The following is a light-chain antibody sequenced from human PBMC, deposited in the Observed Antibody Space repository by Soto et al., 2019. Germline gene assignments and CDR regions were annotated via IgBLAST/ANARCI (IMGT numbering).Light chain of an antibody. Sequence: QSVLTQPLSASGTPGQRVTISCSGSSSNIGSNTVNWYQQLPGTAPKLLIYSNNQRPSGVPDRFSGSKSGTSASLAISGLQSEDEADYYCAAWDDSLTLYVFGTGTKVTVL. CDR2: SNN. V-gene: IGLV1-44*01. CDR3: AAWDDSLTLYV. CDR1: SSNIGSNT. J-gene: IGLJ1*01.